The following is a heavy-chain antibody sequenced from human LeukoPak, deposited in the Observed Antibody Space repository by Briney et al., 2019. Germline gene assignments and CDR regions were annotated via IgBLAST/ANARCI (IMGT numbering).Heavy chain of an antibody. J-gene: IGHJ4*02. CDR2: INPNSGGT. Sequence: ASVKVSCKASGYTFTGYYMHWVRQAPGQGLEWMGWINPNSGGTNYAQKFQGRVTMTRDTSISTAYMELSSLRSEDTAVYYCARALLYSSGLGTRDYWGQGTLVTVSS. CDR1: GYTFTGYY. CDR3: ARALLYSSGLGTRDY. V-gene: IGHV1-2*02. D-gene: IGHD6-19*01.